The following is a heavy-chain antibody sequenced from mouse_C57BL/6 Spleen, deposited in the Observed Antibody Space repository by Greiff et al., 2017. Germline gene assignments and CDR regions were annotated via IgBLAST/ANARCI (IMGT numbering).Heavy chain of an antibody. J-gene: IGHJ1*03. CDR3: AKDYYGSSYGWYFDV. D-gene: IGHD1-1*01. CDR1: GFTFSDYG. V-gene: IGHV5-17*01. Sequence: EVKLVESGGGLVKPGGSLKLSCAASGFTFSDYGMHWVRQAPEKGLEWVAYISSGSSTIYYADTVKGRFNISRDNAKNTLFLQMTSLRSEDTAMYYCAKDYYGSSYGWYFDVWGTGTTVTVSS. CDR2: ISSGSSTI.